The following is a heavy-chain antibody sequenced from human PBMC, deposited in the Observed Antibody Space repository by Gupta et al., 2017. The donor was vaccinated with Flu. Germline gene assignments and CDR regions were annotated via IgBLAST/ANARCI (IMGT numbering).Heavy chain of an antibody. V-gene: IGHV3-23*01. Sequence: EVRLLESGGGLVQPGGSLRLSCAPSGFTFPSYAMSWVRQAPGKGLEWVSSISGSGVSTDYADSVKGRFTISRDNSKNTLYLQMNNLRAEDTAVYYCAKGSTSIFGVIILDFWGQGTLVTVSS. CDR1: GFTFPSYA. CDR2: ISGSGVST. J-gene: IGHJ4*02. CDR3: AKGSTSIFGVIILDF. D-gene: IGHD3-3*01.